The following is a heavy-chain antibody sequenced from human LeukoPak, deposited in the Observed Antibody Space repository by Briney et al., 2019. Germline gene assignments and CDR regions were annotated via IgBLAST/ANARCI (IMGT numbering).Heavy chain of an antibody. J-gene: IGHJ4*02. CDR1: GFTFTDYY. CDR3: ATDGGNHNFDY. V-gene: IGHV1-2*06. Sequence: VASVKVSCKASGFTFTDYYLHWVRQAPGQGLEWMGRIILNNGATNYAQKFQGRVTLTRDTSISTAYMELSRQISDDTAVYYCATDGGNHNFDYWGQGTLVTVSS. D-gene: IGHD1-14*01. CDR2: IILNNGAT.